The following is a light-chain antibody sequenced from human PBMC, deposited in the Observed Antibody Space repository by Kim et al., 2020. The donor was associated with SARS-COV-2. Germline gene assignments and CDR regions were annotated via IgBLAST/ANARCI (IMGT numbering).Light chain of an antibody. CDR2: GKN. CDR3: NSRDSSGNHWV. Sequence: LGQTVRSTCHGDSLRSYYASWYQQKPGQAPVLVIYGKNNRPSGIPDRFSGSSSGNTASLTITGAQAEDEADYYCNSRDSSGNHWVFGGGTQLTVL. V-gene: IGLV3-19*01. J-gene: IGLJ3*02. CDR1: SLRSYY.